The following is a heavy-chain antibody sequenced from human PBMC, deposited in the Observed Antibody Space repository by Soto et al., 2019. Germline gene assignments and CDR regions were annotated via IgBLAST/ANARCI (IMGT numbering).Heavy chain of an antibody. CDR3: ARLPRGCNKTSCYYADH. CDR1: GYDFNTNW. J-gene: IGHJ4*02. CDR2: MYPGDSDT. D-gene: IGHD3-10*01. Sequence: GESLKISCRGSGYDFNTNWFGWVRQLPGRGLEWVGIMYPGDSDTRYNPSLQGHVTLSVDVTVSTAFLQWRSLGTSDTGMYFCARLPRGCNKTSCYYADHWGRGTQVSVSS. V-gene: IGHV5-51*01.